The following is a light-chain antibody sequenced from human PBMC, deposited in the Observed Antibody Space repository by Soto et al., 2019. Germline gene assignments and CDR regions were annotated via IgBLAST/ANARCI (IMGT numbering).Light chain of an antibody. Sequence: DIQMTQSPSTLSASVGDRVTITCLASQSISTWLAWYQQKPGKAPKALIYDVSSLESGVPSRFSGSRSGPDFTLTISSLQPEDFATYYCQQSYSSPPTFGQGTKVDIK. CDR1: QSISTW. CDR2: DVS. CDR3: QQSYSSPPT. J-gene: IGKJ1*01. V-gene: IGKV1-5*01.